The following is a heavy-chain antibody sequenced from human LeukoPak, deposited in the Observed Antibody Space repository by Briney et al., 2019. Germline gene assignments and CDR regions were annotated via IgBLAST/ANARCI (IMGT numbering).Heavy chain of an antibody. V-gene: IGHV4-30-4*01. J-gene: IGHJ4*02. CDR2: IYYSGIT. CDR1: GGSISSGDYY. D-gene: IGHD2-21*02. Sequence: SETLSLTCTVSGGSISSGDYYWSWIRQPPGKGLEWIGYIYYSGITYYNPSLKSRVTISVDTSKNQFSLKLRSVTAADTAVYYCARERRGVTQLDYWGQGTLVTVSS. CDR3: ARERRGVTQLDY.